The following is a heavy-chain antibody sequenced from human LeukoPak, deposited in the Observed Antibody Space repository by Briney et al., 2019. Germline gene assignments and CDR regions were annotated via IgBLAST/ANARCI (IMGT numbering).Heavy chain of an antibody. CDR3: ARGHSPTRPYSSFLFDY. J-gene: IGHJ4*02. CDR2: ISAYNGNT. CDR1: GYTFTSYG. D-gene: IGHD6-6*01. V-gene: IGHV1-18*01. Sequence: GASVKVSCKASGYTFTSYGISWVRQAPGQGLEWMGWISAYNGNTNYAQKLQGRVTMTTDTSTSTAYMELRSLRSDDTAVYYCARGHSPTRPYSSFLFDYWGQGTLVTVSS.